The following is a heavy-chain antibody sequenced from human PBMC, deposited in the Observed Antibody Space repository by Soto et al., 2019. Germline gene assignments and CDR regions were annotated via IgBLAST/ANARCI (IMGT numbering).Heavy chain of an antibody. CDR2: IYYSGST. D-gene: IGHD4-17*01. V-gene: IGHV4-39*01. J-gene: IGHJ6*02. Sequence: SETLSLTCTVSGGSISSSSYYWGWIRQPPGKGLEWIGSIYYSGSTYYNPSLKSRVTISVDTSKNQFSLKLSSVTAADTAVYYCARHVSVGEAAYYYYGMDVWGQGTTVTVSS. CDR1: GGSISSSSYY. CDR3: ARHVSVGEAAYYYYGMDV.